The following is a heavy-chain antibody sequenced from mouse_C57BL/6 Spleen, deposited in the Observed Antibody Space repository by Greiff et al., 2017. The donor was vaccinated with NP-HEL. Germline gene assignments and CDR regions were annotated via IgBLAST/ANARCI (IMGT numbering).Heavy chain of an antibody. Sequence: QVHVKQSGAELVRPGASVKLSCKASGYTFTDYYINWVKQRPGQGLEWIARIYPGSGNTYYNEKFKGKATLTAEKSSSTAYMQRSSLTSEDSAVYVWAGSSYGVAYWGQGTRVNVSA. D-gene: IGHD1-1*01. J-gene: IGHJ3*01. CDR2: IYPGSGNT. CDR1: GYTFTDYY. CDR3: AGSSYGVAY. V-gene: IGHV1-76*01.